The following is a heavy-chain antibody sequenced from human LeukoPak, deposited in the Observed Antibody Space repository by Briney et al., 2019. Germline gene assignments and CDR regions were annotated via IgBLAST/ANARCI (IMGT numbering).Heavy chain of an antibody. V-gene: IGHV5-51*01. CDR3: ARRVSGSYLDY. J-gene: IGHJ4*02. CDR1: GYSFTTYW. Sequence: SGESLKIPCKGSGYSFTTYWIGWVRQMPGKGLEWVGTIYPGDSDTRYSPSFQGQVTISADRSISTAYLQWNTLKASDTAMFYCARRVSGSYLDYWGQGTLVTVSS. CDR2: IYPGDSDT. D-gene: IGHD1-26*01.